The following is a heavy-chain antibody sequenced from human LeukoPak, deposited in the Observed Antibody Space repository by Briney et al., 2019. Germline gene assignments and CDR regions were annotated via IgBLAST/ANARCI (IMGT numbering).Heavy chain of an antibody. CDR3: ARARLPPYGMDV. CDR2: ISAYNGNT. J-gene: IGHJ6*02. CDR1: GYTFTSYG. V-gene: IGHV1-18*01. Sequence: ASVKVSCKASGYTFTSYGISWVRQAPGQGVEWMGWISAYNGNTNYPQKLQGRVTMTTDTSTSTAYMELRSLRSDDTAVYYCARARLPPYGMDVWGQGTTVTVSS. D-gene: IGHD5-12*01.